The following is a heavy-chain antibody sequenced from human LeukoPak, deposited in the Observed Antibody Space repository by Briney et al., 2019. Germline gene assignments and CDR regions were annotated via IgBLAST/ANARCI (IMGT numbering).Heavy chain of an antibody. CDR2: TYTSGST. J-gene: IGHJ3*02. V-gene: IGHV4-61*02. Sequence: SQTLSLTCTVSGGSISSGSYYWSWIRQPAGKGLEWIGRTYTSGSTNYNPSLKSRVTISVDTSKNQFSLKLSSVTAADTAVYYCARDHGSGITIFGVVTSDAFDIWGQGTMVTVSS. CDR3: ARDHGSGITIFGVVTSDAFDI. D-gene: IGHD3-3*01. CDR1: GGSISSGSYY.